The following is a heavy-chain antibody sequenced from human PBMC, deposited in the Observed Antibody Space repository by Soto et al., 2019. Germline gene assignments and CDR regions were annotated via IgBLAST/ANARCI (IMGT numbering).Heavy chain of an antibody. CDR2: LTASGLNT. CDR1: GFNFGSDG. V-gene: IGHV3-23*01. J-gene: IGHJ6*02. Sequence: VQLLESGGGLVQPGGSLRLSCSASGFNFGSDGMSWVRQAPGKGLEWVSGLTASGLNTYYTDSVKGRFTISRDNSRNTVYLQMSGLRVEDTAVFHCAKGLGNAKEVWGQGTTVTVSS. D-gene: IGHD2-8*01. CDR3: AKGLGNAKEV.